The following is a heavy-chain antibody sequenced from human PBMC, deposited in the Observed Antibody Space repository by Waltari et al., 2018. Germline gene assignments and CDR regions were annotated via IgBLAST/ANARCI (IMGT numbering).Heavy chain of an antibody. Sequence: EVQLVQSGAELKKPGESLKISCEGSGYSFTRYWIGRVRPMPGKGLEWLGVISPGASNPRYRPSIRSHVPISVDSSITTACLQSGSLKASDTDIYFCARQPLRSYGIRPFDYWGQGTPVTVS. D-gene: IGHD5-18*01. CDR1: GYSFTRYW. CDR3: ARQPLRSYGIRPFDY. J-gene: IGHJ4*02. CDR2: ISPGASNP. V-gene: IGHV5-51*01.